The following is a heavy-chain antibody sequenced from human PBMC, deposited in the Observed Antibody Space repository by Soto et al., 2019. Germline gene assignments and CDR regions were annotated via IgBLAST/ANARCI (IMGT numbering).Heavy chain of an antibody. CDR2: ISYDGSNK. D-gene: IGHD3-10*01. CDR1: GFTFSSYG. J-gene: IGHJ1*01. CDR3: AKDAFRSVSYFQH. V-gene: IGHV3-30*18. Sequence: QVQLVESGGGVVQPGGSLRLSCAASGFTFSSYGMHWVRQAPGKGLEWVAVISYDGSNKYYADSVKGRFTISRDNSKNTLYLQMNSLRAEDTAVYYCAKDAFRSVSYFQHWGQGTLVTVSS.